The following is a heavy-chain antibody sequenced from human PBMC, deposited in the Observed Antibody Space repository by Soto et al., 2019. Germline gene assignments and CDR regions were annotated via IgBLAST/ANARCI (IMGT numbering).Heavy chain of an antibody. J-gene: IGHJ4*02. CDR3: AKDQAEYQLFEHEY. Sequence: PGGSLRLSCAASGFTFSSYAMSWVRQAPGKGLEWVSAISGSGGSTYYADSVKGRFTISRDNSKNTLYLQMNSLRAEDTAVYYCAKDQAEYQLFEHEYWGQGTLVTVSS. CDR2: ISGSGGST. D-gene: IGHD2-2*01. CDR1: GFTFSSYA. V-gene: IGHV3-23*01.